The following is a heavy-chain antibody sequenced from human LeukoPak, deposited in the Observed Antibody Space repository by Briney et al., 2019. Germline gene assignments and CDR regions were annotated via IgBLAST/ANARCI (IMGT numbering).Heavy chain of an antibody. J-gene: IGHJ6*03. D-gene: IGHD1-26*01. CDR3: ARGGSYSLYYYYMDV. Sequence: SGGSLRLSCAASGFTFSSYCMHWVRQAPGKGLVWVSRINSDGSSSSYADSVKGRFTISRDNAKNTLYLQMNSLRAEDTAVYYGARGGSYSLYYYYMDVWGKGTTVTVSS. CDR2: INSDGSSS. V-gene: IGHV3-74*01. CDR1: GFTFSSYC.